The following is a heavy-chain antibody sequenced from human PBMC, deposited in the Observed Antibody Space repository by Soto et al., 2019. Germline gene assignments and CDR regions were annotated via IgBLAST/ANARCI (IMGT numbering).Heavy chain of an antibody. CDR3: AKDRLRKYYYGMDV. Sequence: EVQLVESGGGLVQPGRSLRLSCAASGFTFDDYAMHWVRQAPGKGLEWVSGISWNSGSIGYADSVKGRFTISRDNAKNSLDLQMNSLRAEDTAVYYCAKDRLRKYYYGMDVWGQGTTVTVSS. D-gene: IGHD4-17*01. V-gene: IGHV3-9*01. J-gene: IGHJ6*02. CDR1: GFTFDDYA. CDR2: ISWNSGSI.